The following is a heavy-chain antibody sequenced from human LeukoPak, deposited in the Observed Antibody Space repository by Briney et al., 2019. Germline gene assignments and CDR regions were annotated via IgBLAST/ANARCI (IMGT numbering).Heavy chain of an antibody. J-gene: IGHJ5*02. D-gene: IGHD3-10*01. V-gene: IGHV4-34*01. Sequence: PSETLSLTCAVYGVSFSGYYWSRIRQPPGKGLEWIGEINHSGSTNYNPSLKSRVTISVDTSKNQFSLKLSSVTAADTAVYYCANYYGSGSYYPTNWFDPWGQGTLVTVSS. CDR3: ANYYGSGSYYPTNWFDP. CDR1: GVSFSGYY. CDR2: INHSGST.